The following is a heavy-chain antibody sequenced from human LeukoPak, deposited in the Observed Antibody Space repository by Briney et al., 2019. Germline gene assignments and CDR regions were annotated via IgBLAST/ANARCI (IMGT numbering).Heavy chain of an antibody. CDR3: ARGGSSWFSLFDY. V-gene: IGHV1-2*02. J-gene: IGHJ4*02. CDR2: INPNSGGT. CDR1: GYTFTGYY. D-gene: IGHD6-13*01. Sequence: ASVKVSCKASGYTFTGYYMHWIRQAPGQGLEWIGWINPNSGGTNYAQKFQGRVTMTRDTSISTAYMELSRLRSDDTAVYYCARGGSSWFSLFDYWGQGTLVTVSS.